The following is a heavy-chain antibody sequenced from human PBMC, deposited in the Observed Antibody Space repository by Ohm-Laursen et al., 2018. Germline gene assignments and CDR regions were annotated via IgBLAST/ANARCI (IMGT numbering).Heavy chain of an antibody. Sequence: PSETLSLTCSVYGGSFSGYYWSWIRQPPGKGLEWIGEINHSGSANYNPSLKSRVTILVDTSKNQFSLKLNSVTAADTAVYYCARRGWSKHFDYWGQGTLVTVSS. J-gene: IGHJ4*02. V-gene: IGHV4-34*01. CDR3: ARRGWSKHFDY. CDR1: GGSFSGYY. CDR2: INHSGSA. D-gene: IGHD6-19*01.